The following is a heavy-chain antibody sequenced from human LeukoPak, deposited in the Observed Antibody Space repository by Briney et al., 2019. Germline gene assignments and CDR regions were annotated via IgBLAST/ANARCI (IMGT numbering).Heavy chain of an antibody. CDR3: ARGRDYPDAFDI. CDR2: ISTYNDNT. D-gene: IGHD4/OR15-4a*01. V-gene: IGHV1-18*01. J-gene: IGHJ3*02. CDR1: GYTFTSYD. Sequence: ASVKVSCNASGYTFTSYDISWVRQAPGQGLEWMGWISTYNDNTNYAQKFQGRVTMTTDTSTSTAYVELRSLRSDDTAVYYCARGRDYPDAFDIWGQGTMVTVSS.